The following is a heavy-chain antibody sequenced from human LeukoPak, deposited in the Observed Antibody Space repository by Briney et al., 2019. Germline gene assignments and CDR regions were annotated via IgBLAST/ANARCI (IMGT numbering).Heavy chain of an antibody. J-gene: IGHJ3*02. CDR2: IYYSGST. V-gene: IGHV4-39*01. CDR1: GGSISSSSYY. Sequence: SETLSLTCTVSGGSISSSSYYWGWIRQPPGKGLEWIGSIYYSGSTYYNPSLKSRVTISVDTSKNQFSLKLSSVTAADTAVYYCARPLLYSSSWYSARPDAFDIWGQGTMVTVSS. CDR3: ARPLLYSSSWYSARPDAFDI. D-gene: IGHD6-13*01.